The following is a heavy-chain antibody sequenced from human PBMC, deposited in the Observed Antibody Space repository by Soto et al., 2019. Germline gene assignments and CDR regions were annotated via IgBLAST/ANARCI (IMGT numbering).Heavy chain of an antibody. CDR2: IYSGGST. J-gene: IGHJ6*02. CDR3: ARRDLTTDYYYGMDV. V-gene: IGHV3-66*01. Sequence: EVQLVESGGGLVQPGGSLRLSCAASGFTVSSNYMSWVRQAPGKGLEWVSVIYSGGSTYYADSVKGRFTISRDNSKNTLYLQMNSLRAEDTAVYYCARRDLTTDYYYGMDVWGQGTTVTVSS. CDR1: GFTVSSNY. D-gene: IGHD4-17*01.